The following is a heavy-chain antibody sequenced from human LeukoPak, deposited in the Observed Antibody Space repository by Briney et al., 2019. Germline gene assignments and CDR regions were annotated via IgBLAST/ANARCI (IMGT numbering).Heavy chain of an antibody. CDR3: ARDPHFDY. CDR2: IYHSGST. Sequence: SETLSLTCTVSGGSISSGGYYWSWIRQPPGKGLEWIGYIYHSGSTYYNPSLKSRVTISVDRSKNQFSLKLSPVTAADTAVYYCARDPHFDYWGQGTLVTVSS. V-gene: IGHV4-30-2*01. CDR1: GGSISSGGYY. J-gene: IGHJ4*02.